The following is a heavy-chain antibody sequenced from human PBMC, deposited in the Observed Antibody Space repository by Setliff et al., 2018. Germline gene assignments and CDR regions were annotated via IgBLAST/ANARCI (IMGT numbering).Heavy chain of an antibody. CDR1: GFTFSNYA. J-gene: IGHJ4*02. CDR2: IGGSDGKI. CDR3: VKDTGNGGNTGLDY. Sequence: PGGSLRLSCVASGFTFSNYAMSWVRQAPGKGLEWLSAIGGSDGKIYYTDSVKGRVTISRDNSKNSLFLQMNSLRVEDTALYYCVKDTGNGGNTGLDYWGQGTLVTVSS. D-gene: IGHD2-15*01. V-gene: IGHV3-23*01.